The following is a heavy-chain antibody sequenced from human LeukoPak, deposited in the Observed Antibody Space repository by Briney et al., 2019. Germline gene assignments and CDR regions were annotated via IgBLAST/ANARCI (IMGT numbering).Heavy chain of an antibody. CDR1: GFTFSSYS. J-gene: IGHJ5*02. V-gene: IGHV3-21*04. Sequence: PGGSLRLSCAASGFTFSSYSMNWVRQAPGKGLEWVSSISSSSSYIYYADSVKGRFTISRDNAKNSLYLQMNSLRAEDTAVYYCARGTLVFEGFGGNWFDPWGQGTLVTVSS. CDR2: ISSSSSYI. D-gene: IGHD3-10*01. CDR3: ARGTLVFEGFGGNWFDP.